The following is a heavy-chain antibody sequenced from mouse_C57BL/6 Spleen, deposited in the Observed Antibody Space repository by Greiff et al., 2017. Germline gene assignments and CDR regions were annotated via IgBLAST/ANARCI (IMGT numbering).Heavy chain of an antibody. V-gene: IGHV1-26*01. Sequence: VQLQQSGPELVKPGASVKISCKASGYTFADYYMNWVKQSHGKSLEWIGDINPNNGGTSYNQKFKGKATLTVDKSSSTAYMELRSLTSEDSAVYYCATGTGYAMDYWGQGTSVTVSS. CDR1: GYTFADYY. CDR3: ATGTGYAMDY. J-gene: IGHJ4*01. CDR2: INPNNGGT. D-gene: IGHD4-1*01.